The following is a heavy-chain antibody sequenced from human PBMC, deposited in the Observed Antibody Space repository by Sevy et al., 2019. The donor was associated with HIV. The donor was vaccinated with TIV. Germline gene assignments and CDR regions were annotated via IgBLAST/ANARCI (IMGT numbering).Heavy chain of an antibody. V-gene: IGHV1-2*04. CDR3: ARGGDGTYSSGWYGYYYYYTDV. Sequence: ASVKVSCKASGYTFTGYYMHWVRQAPGQGLEWMGWINPNSGGTNYAQKFQGWVTMTRDTSISTAYMELSRLRSDDTAVYYCARGGDGTYSSGWYGYYYYYTDVWGKGTTVTVSS. J-gene: IGHJ6*03. CDR1: GYTFTGYY. D-gene: IGHD6-19*01. CDR2: INPNSGGT.